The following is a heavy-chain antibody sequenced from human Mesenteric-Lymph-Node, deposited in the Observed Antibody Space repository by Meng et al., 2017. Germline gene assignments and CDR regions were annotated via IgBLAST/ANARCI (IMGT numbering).Heavy chain of an antibody. D-gene: IGHD6-13*01. V-gene: IGHV3-43*01. CDR2: ISWDAGNT. CDR3: AKDGMSAAGTQPDD. CDR1: GFAFHVYT. Sequence: GGSLRLSCAASGFAFHVYTMHWVRQPPGKGLEWVSLISWDAGNTYYADSVKGRFTISRDNSNNFVYLQMNSLRTEDTAMYYCAKDGMSAAGTQPDDWGQGTLVTVSS. J-gene: IGHJ4*02.